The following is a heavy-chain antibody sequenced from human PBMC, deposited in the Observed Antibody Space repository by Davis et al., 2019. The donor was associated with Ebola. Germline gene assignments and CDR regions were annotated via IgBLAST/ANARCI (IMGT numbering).Heavy chain of an antibody. CDR2: IYYSGST. CDR1: GGSISSYY. V-gene: IGHV4-59*01. Sequence: MPSETLSLTCTVSGGSISSYYWSWIRQPPGKGLEWMGYIYYSGSTNYNPSLKSRVTISLDTSKNQFSLKLISVTDADTAVYYCARDRGIAARFFDYWGQGTLVTVSS. D-gene: IGHD6-6*01. CDR3: ARDRGIAARFFDY. J-gene: IGHJ4*02.